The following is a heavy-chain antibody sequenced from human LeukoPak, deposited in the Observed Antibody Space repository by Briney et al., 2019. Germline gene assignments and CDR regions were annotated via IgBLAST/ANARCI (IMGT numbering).Heavy chain of an antibody. CDR2: IIPIFGTA. J-gene: IGHJ3*02. D-gene: IGHD6-13*01. CDR1: GGTFGNYA. V-gene: IGHV1-69*13. CDR3: ARKIAAAPDAFDI. Sequence: SVKVSCKASGGTFGNYAISWVRQAPGQGLEWMGGIIPIFGTANYAQKFQGRVTITADESTSTAYMELSSLRSEDTAVYYCARKIAAAPDAFDIWGQGTMVTVSS.